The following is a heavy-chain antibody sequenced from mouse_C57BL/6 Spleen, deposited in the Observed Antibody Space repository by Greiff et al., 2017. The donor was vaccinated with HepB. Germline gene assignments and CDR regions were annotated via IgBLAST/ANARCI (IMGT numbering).Heavy chain of an antibody. CDR3: ARDGYYVAFDY. J-gene: IGHJ2*01. CDR2: IDPSDSET. Sequence: QVQLQQPGAELVRPGSSVKLSCKASGYTFTSYWMHWVKQRPIQGLEWIGNIDPSDSETHYNQKFKDKATLTVDKSSSTAYMQLSSLTSEDSAVYYGARDGYYVAFDYWGQGTTLTVSS. CDR1: GYTFTSYW. D-gene: IGHD2-3*01. V-gene: IGHV1-52*01.